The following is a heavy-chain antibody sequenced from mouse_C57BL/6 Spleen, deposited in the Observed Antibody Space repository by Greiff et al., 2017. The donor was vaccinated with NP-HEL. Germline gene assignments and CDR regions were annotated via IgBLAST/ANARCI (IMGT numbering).Heavy chain of an antibody. D-gene: IGHD3-2*02. V-gene: IGHV1-69*01. CDR2: IDPSDSYT. CDR3: ARWDSGYDY. CDR1: GYTFTSYW. Sequence: VQLQQPGAELVMPGASVKLSCKASGYTFTSYWMHWVKQRPGQGLEWIGEIDPSDSYTNYNQKFKGKSTLTVDKSSRTAYMQLSSLTSEDSSVYYCARWDSGYDYWGQGTTLTVSS. J-gene: IGHJ2*01.